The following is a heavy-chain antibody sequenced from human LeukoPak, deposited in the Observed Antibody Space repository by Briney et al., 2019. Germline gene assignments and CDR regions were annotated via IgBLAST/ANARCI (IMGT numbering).Heavy chain of an antibody. J-gene: IGHJ6*02. CDR1: GFNFSSYA. Sequence: GGSLRLSCAASGFNFSSYAMSWGRPAPGKGLEWVSAISGSGGSTYYADSVKGRFTISRDNSKNTLYLQMNSLRAEDAAVYYCAKVLVVYAINYYYGMDVWGQGTTVTVSS. V-gene: IGHV3-23*01. CDR3: AKVLVVYAINYYYGMDV. CDR2: ISGSGGST. D-gene: IGHD2-8*02.